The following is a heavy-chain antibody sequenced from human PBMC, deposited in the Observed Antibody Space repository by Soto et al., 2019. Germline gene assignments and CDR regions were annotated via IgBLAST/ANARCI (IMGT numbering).Heavy chain of an antibody. CDR1: GFAFSSYS. J-gene: IGHJ6*02. CDR2: ISSSSSTI. V-gene: IGHV3-48*02. CDR3: ARVYQLLFYYYGMDV. D-gene: IGHD2-2*01. Sequence: EVQLVESGGGLVQPGGSLRLSCAASGFAFSSYSMNWLRQAPGKGLEWVSYISSSSSTIYYADSVKGRFTISRDNAKNSLYLQMNSLRDEDTAVYYCARVYQLLFYYYGMDVWGQGTTVTVSS.